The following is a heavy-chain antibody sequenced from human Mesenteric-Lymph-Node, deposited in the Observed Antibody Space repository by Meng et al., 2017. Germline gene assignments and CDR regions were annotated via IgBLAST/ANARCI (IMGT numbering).Heavy chain of an antibody. Sequence: QVQLVESGGGVVQPGRSLRLSWAVSGLTFSSFGMHWVRQAQGKGLEWVAVIWYDGSNKYYADSVKGRFTISRDNTKNMLFLQMNSLRAEDTAVYYCARAGKGGVFDYWGQGTLVTVSS. CDR3: ARAGKGGVFDY. V-gene: IGHV3-33*01. CDR1: GLTFSSFG. D-gene: IGHD3-16*01. CDR2: IWYDGSNK. J-gene: IGHJ4*02.